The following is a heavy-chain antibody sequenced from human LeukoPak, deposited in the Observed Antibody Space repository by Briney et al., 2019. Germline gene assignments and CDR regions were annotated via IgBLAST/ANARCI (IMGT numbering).Heavy chain of an antibody. D-gene: IGHD2-15*01. V-gene: IGHV3-48*01. CDR2: INSSGSTI. Sequence: PGGSLRLSCAASGFTFSSYSMSWVRQAPGKGLEWVSYINSSGSTIYYADSVKGRFTISRDKSKNTLYLQMNSLIAEDTAVYYCAKQYCSGGSCSNPFLPWGERTLLTVSS. CDR3: AKQYCSGGSCSNPFLP. J-gene: IGHJ5*02. CDR1: GFTFSSYS.